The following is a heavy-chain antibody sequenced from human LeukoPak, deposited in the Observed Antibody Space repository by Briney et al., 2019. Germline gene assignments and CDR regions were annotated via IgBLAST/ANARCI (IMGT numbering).Heavy chain of an antibody. V-gene: IGHV1-3*03. CDR1: GYTFTSYA. Sequence: GASVKVSCKASGYTFTSYAMHWVRQAPGQRLEWMGWINAGNGNTKYSQGFQGRVTITRDTSASTAYMELSSLRSEDMAVYYCARGGQQLVRWWFDPWGQGTLVTVSS. D-gene: IGHD6-13*01. CDR3: ARGGQQLVRWWFDP. J-gene: IGHJ5*02. CDR2: INAGNGNT.